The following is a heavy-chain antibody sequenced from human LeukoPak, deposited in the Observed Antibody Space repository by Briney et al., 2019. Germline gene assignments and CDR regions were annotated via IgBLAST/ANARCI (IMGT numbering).Heavy chain of an antibody. D-gene: IGHD3-9*01. Sequence: ASVKVSCKASGYTFTSYGISWVRQAPGQGLEWMGWISAYNGNTNYAQKLQGRVTMTTDTSTGTAYMELRSLRSDDTAVYYCARIPPFYDILTGYYKGYYYYGMDVWGQGTTVTVSS. J-gene: IGHJ6*02. CDR3: ARIPPFYDILTGYYKGYYYYGMDV. CDR1: GYTFTSYG. V-gene: IGHV1-18*01. CDR2: ISAYNGNT.